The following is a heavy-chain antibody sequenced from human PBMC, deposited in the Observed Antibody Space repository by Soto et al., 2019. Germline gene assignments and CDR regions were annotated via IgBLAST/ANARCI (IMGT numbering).Heavy chain of an antibody. CDR3: ARAPSMVRGVKAGWFDP. CDR2: INHSGST. J-gene: IGHJ5*02. V-gene: IGHV4-34*01. CDR1: GGSFSGYY. Sequence: SETLSLTCAVYGGSFSGYYWSWIRQPPGKGLEWIGEINHSGSTNYNPSLKSRVTISVDTSKNQFSLKLSSVTAADTAVYYCARAPSMVRGVKAGWFDPWGQGTLVTVSS. D-gene: IGHD3-10*01.